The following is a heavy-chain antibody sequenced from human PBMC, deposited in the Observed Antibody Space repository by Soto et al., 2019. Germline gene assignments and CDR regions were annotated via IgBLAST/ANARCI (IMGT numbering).Heavy chain of an antibody. V-gene: IGHV3-23*01. CDR2: ISDSGGNT. D-gene: IGHD3-3*01. CDR1: GLTFNNHA. CDR3: TKGGFFESQSNTWYYFQF. J-gene: IGHJ4*02. Sequence: GGSLRLSCAASGLTFNNHAMSWVRQAPGKGLEWVSVISDSGGNTFYADSVKGRFTVSRDNSKNTLYLQMNSLRAEDTAVYYCTKGGFFESQSNTWYYFQFCGQGTLVIVSS.